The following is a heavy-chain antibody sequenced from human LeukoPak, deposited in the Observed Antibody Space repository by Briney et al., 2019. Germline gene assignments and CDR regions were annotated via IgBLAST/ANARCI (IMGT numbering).Heavy chain of an antibody. CDR1: GGSMNNYY. V-gene: IGHV4-59*08. J-gene: IGHJ4*02. CDR2: AYHTGHT. CDR3: ARHPFSAPFDY. D-gene: IGHD6-19*01. Sequence: SETLSLTCTVSGGSMNNYYWSWIRQPPGKGLEWIAYAYHTGHTHYNPSLKSRVTISLGTSKSQVSLKVNSVTAADTAVYYCARHPFSAPFDYWGQGTLVTVSS.